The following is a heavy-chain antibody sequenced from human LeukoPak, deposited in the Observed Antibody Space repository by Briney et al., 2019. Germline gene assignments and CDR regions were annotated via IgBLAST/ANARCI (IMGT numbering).Heavy chain of an antibody. V-gene: IGHV3-74*01. CDR2: INTDGSST. CDR3: ARREAEMATIQDPFDY. J-gene: IGHJ4*02. CDR1: GFTFSSYW. Sequence: GGSLRLSCAASGFTFSSYWMHWVRQAPGKGLVWVSRINTDGSSTSYADSVKGRFTISRDNAKNTLYLQMNGLRAEDTAVYYCARREAEMATIQDPFDYWGQGTLVTVSS. D-gene: IGHD5-24*01.